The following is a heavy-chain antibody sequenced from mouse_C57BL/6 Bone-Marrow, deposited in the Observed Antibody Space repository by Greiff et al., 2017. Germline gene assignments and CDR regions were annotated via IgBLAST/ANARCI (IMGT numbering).Heavy chain of an antibody. CDR3: AREGGISGDFDY. CDR2: IDPSDSYT. CDR1: GYTFTSYW. D-gene: IGHD1-3*01. Sequence: VQLQQPGAELVKPGASVKLSCKASGYTFTSYWMQWVKQRPGQGLEWIGEIDPSDSYTNYNQKFKGKATLTVDTSSSTAYMQLSSLTSEDSAVYYCAREGGISGDFDYWGQGTTLTVSS. J-gene: IGHJ2*01. V-gene: IGHV1-50*01.